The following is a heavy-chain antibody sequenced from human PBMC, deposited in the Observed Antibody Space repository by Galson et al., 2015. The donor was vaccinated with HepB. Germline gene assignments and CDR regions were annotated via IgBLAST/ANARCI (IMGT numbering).Heavy chain of an antibody. CDR3: ASRLHYDDSGDYSRPRGYFDY. J-gene: IGHJ4*02. V-gene: IGHV4-59*11. CDR1: GGSISSHY. CDR2: IYDSGSP. Sequence: ETLSLTCTVSGGSISSHYWSWVRQPPGKGLDYIGYIYDSGSPNYNPSLKSRVTMSIDTSKNQFSLKLSSVTAADTAIYYCASRLHYDDSGDYSRPRGYFDYWDQGALVTVSS. D-gene: IGHD3-22*01.